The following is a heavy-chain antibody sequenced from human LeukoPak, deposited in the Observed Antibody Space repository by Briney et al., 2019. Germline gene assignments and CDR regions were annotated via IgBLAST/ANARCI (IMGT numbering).Heavy chain of an antibody. CDR1: GGSISSYY. CDR3: VRVGSSWYHYFDY. V-gene: IGHV4-39*01. J-gene: IGHJ4*02. CDR2: MYYSGST. D-gene: IGHD6-13*01. Sequence: PSETLSLTCTVSGGSISSYYWGWIRQPPGKGLEWIGSMYYSGSTYYNPSLKSRVTMSVDTSKKQFSLKLSSVTAADTAVYYCVRVGSSWYHYFDYWGQGTLVTVSS.